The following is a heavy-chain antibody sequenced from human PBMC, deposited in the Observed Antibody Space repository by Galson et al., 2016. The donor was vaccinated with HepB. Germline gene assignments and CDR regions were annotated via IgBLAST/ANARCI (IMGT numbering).Heavy chain of an antibody. CDR2: ISGYNGNT. D-gene: IGHD3-3*01. CDR1: GYTFTNYG. CDR3: ARDQSARRHYDFWSGYISNYYYYGMDV. Sequence: SVKVSCKASGYTFTNYGISWVRQAPGQGLEWMGWISGYNGNTNYAQKLQGRVAMTTDTSTTTAYMELRSLRSDDTAVYYCARDQSARRHYDFWSGYISNYYYYGMDVWGQGTTVTVSS. J-gene: IGHJ6*02. V-gene: IGHV1-18*01.